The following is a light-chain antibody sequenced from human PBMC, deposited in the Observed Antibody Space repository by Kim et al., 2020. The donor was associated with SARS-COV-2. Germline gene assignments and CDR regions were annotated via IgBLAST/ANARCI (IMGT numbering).Light chain of an antibody. J-gene: IGLJ3*02. CDR1: SSNIVSNY. Sequence: QSVLTQPPSASVTPGQRGTISCSGSSSNIVSNYVYWYQQLPGTAPKLLIYRNNQRPSGVPDRCSGSKSGTSASLAISGLRSEDKADYYCAAWDDSLSGWVFGGGTQLT. V-gene: IGLV1-47*01. CDR2: RNN. CDR3: AAWDDSLSGWV.